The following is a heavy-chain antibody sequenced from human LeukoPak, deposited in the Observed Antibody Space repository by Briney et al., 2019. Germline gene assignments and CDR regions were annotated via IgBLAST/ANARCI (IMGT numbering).Heavy chain of an antibody. CDR1: GGSISSGGYY. Sequence: PSETLSLTCTVSGGSISSGGYYWSWIRQHPGKGLGWIGYIYYSGSTYYNPSLKSRVTISEDTSKNQFSLKLSSVTAADTAVYYCASRIDYSYGIDYWGQGTLVTVSS. J-gene: IGHJ4*02. CDR2: IYYSGST. D-gene: IGHD5-18*01. CDR3: ASRIDYSYGIDY. V-gene: IGHV4-31*03.